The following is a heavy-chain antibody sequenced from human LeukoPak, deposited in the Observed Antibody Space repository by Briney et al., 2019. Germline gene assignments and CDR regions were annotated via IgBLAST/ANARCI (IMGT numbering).Heavy chain of an antibody. J-gene: IGHJ3*02. CDR2: IYYSGST. D-gene: IGHD6-19*01. V-gene: IGHV4-39*01. Sequence: SETLSLTCTVSGGSISSSSYYWGWIRPPPGKGLEWIGSIYYSGSTYYNPSLKSRVTISVDTSKNQFSLKLSSVTAADTAVYYCARSGERAFDIWGQGTMVTVSS. CDR3: ARSGERAFDI. CDR1: GGSISSSSYY.